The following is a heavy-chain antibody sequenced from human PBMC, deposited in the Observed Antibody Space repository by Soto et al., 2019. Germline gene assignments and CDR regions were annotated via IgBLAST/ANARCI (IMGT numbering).Heavy chain of an antibody. CDR1: GCCLSTSRKC. Sequence: KTLVQSSSFAGCCLSTSRKCVSWIRQPPGKALEWLARIDWDDDKHYSISLKTRLTTSKDTSKNQVVLTMTNMDPVDTATYYCSRPVEQIRGSGWFLFDYLGKGTLVTVSS. J-gene: IGHJ4*02. CDR3: SRPVEQIRGSGWFLFDY. CDR2: IDWDDDK. V-gene: IGHV2-70*11. D-gene: IGHD6-19*01.